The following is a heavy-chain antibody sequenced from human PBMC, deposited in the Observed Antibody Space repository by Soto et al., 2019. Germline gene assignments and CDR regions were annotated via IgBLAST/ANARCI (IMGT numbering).Heavy chain of an antibody. V-gene: IGHV3-21*01. CDR3: ARGKGGGYNWFDP. D-gene: IGHD3-16*01. Sequence: LRLSCAASGFTFSSYSMNWVRQAPGKGLEWVSSISSSSSYIYYADSVKGRFTISRDNAKNSLYLQMNSLRAEDTAVYYCARGKGGGYNWFDPWGQGTLVTAPQ. CDR1: GFTFSSYS. J-gene: IGHJ5*02. CDR2: ISSSSSYI.